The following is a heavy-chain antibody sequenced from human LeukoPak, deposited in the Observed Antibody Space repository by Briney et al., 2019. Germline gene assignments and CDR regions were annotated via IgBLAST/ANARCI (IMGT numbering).Heavy chain of an antibody. V-gene: IGHV3-66*02. CDR3: ARDTYYIDV. CDR1: VFTVSINY. CDR2: IYTGGTT. J-gene: IGHJ6*03. Sequence: GGSLRLSCAASVFTVSINYMSWARQAPGKALVWASVIYTGGTTYYADSVKSRFTISRDNSKNTLYLQMNSLRAEDTAVYYCARDTYYIDVWGKGTTVTVSS.